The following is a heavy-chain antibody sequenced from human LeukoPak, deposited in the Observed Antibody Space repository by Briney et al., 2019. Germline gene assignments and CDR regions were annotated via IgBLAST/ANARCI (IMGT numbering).Heavy chain of an antibody. CDR3: AKEFWVGATRKLDQ. Sequence: AGGSLRLSCAASGFTFSSYGMHWVRQAPGKGLEWVVCIWGDGSNKYYGDSVKGRFTISRDNSKNTLYLQMNSLRAEDTAVYYCAKEFWVGATRKLDQWGQGTLVTVSS. CDR2: IWGDGSNK. CDR1: GFTFSSYG. V-gene: IGHV3-30*02. D-gene: IGHD1-26*01. J-gene: IGHJ4*02.